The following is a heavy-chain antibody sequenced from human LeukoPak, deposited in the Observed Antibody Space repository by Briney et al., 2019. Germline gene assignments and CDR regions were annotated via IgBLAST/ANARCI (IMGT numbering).Heavy chain of an antibody. CDR2: ISGSGGST. CDR3: ARFFPAYSSGSYFDY. CDR1: GFTFSSYA. J-gene: IGHJ4*02. D-gene: IGHD6-19*01. Sequence: PGGSLRLSCAASGFTFSSYAMSWVRQAPGKGLEWVSAISGSGGSTYYADSVKGRFTISRDNSKNTLYLQMNSLRAEDTAVYYCARFFPAYSSGSYFDYWGQGTLVTVSS. V-gene: IGHV3-23*01.